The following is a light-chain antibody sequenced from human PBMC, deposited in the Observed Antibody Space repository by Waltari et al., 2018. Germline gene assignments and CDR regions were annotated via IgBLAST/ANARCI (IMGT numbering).Light chain of an antibody. V-gene: IGKV3-20*01. CDR2: GAS. Sequence: IMLTQSPASLSLSPGERATLSCSASQSISRYFAWYQQKPGQAPRLLIYGASTRATGIPDRFSGSGSGTDFSLTISGLEPEDSAVYYCQHHFRLPATFGQGTKVEIK. J-gene: IGKJ1*01. CDR3: QHHFRLPAT. CDR1: QSISRY.